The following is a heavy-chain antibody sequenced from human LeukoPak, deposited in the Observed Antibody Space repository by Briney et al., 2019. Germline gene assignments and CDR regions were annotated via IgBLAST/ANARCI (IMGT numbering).Heavy chain of an antibody. CDR2: IWYDGSNK. Sequence: GGSLRLSCVASGFTFCSNGMHWVRQAPGKGLEWVAVIWYDGSNKYYADSVKGRFTISRDNSKNTLYLQMNSLRAEDTAVYYCAKSLRDGMDVWGQGTTVTVSS. CDR1: GFTFCSNG. V-gene: IGHV3-30*02. J-gene: IGHJ6*02. CDR3: AKSLRDGMDV.